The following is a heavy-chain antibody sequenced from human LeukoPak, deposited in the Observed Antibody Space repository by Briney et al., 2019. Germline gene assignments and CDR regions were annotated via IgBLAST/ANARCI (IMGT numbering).Heavy chain of an antibody. D-gene: IGHD2-2*02. Sequence: SETLSLTCAVYGGSFSGYYWSWIRQPPGKGLEWIGEINHSGSTNYNPSLKSRVTISVDTSKNQFSLKLSSVTAADTAVYYCAINSPSSRGVPAAIYAYWGQGTLVTVSS. CDR1: GGSFSGYY. CDR3: AINSPSSRGVPAAIYAY. CDR2: INHSGST. V-gene: IGHV4-34*01. J-gene: IGHJ4*02.